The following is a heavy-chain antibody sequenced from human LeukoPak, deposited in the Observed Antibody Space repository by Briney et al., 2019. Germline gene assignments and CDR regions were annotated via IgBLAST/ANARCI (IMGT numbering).Heavy chain of an antibody. CDR3: ARDWELAPYFDY. D-gene: IGHD1-26*01. J-gene: IGHJ4*02. CDR2: IWYDGSNK. CDR1: GFTFSSYG. V-gene: IGHV3-33*01. Sequence: PGGSLRLSCAASGFTFSSYGMHWVRPAPGKGLEWVAVIWYDGSNKYYADSVKGRFTISRDNSKNTLYLQMNSLRAEDTAVYYCARDWELAPYFDYWGQGTLVTVSS.